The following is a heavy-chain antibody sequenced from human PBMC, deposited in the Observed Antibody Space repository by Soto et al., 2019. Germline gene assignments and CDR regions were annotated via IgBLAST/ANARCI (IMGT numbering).Heavy chain of an antibody. V-gene: IGHV6-1*01. CDR2: TYYRSKWYN. CDR1: GDSVSSDSAA. J-gene: IGHJ6*02. CDR3: SRSGGSAYSYYGMEV. Sequence: SQTLSLTCDISGDSVSSDSAAWNWIRQSPSRGLEWLGRTYYRSKWYNDYAVSVKSRIALNPDTSKNQFSLQLNSVTPEDTAVYFCSRSGGSAYSYYGMEVWGQGTTVTVSS. D-gene: IGHD3-22*01.